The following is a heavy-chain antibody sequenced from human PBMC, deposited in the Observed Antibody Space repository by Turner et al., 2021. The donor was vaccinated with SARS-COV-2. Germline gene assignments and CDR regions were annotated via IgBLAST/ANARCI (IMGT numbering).Heavy chain of an antibody. Sequence: QLQLQESGPGLVKPSETLSLTCTVSGGSISSSSYYWGWVPQPPGKGLEWIGSIYYSGITSHNPSLKSRVTISVDTSKNQFSLKLSSVTAADTAVYYCARLVDTLDYYNGMDVWGQGTTVTVFS. CDR3: ARLVDTLDYYNGMDV. CDR2: IYYSGIT. J-gene: IGHJ6*02. D-gene: IGHD5-18*01. CDR1: GGSISSSSYY. V-gene: IGHV4-39*01.